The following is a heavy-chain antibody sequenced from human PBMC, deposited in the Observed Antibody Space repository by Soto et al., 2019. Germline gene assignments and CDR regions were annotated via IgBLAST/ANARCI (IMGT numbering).Heavy chain of an antibody. CDR2: IHTSGST. Sequence: SETLSLTCTVSSGSISSYYWSWIRQPAGKGLEWIGRIHTSGSTLYNPSLKSRVTMSVGTSKIHFSLNLRSVTAADTAVYYCAGGAAADYFDYWRQGSLVTVSS. D-gene: IGHD6-13*01. CDR3: AGGAAADYFDY. V-gene: IGHV4-4*07. J-gene: IGHJ4*02. CDR1: SGSISSYY.